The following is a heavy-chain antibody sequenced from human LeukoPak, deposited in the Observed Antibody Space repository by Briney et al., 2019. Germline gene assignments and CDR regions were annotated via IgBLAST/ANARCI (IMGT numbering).Heavy chain of an antibody. CDR2: IYHSGST. D-gene: IGHD3-3*01. CDR1: GGSISSGGYS. J-gene: IGHJ3*02. Sequence: RPSQTLSLTCAVSGGSISSGGYSWSWIRQPPGKGLEWIGYIYHSGSTYYNPSLKSRVTISVDRSKNQFSLKLSSVTAADTAVYYCARADYDFWSGPNESAFDIWGQGTMVTVSS. CDR3: ARADYDFWSGPNESAFDI. V-gene: IGHV4-30-2*01.